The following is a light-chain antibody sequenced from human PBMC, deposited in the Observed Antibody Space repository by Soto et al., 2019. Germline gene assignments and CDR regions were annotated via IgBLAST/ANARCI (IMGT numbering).Light chain of an antibody. CDR1: SSDIGGYNY. CDR3: FSYTTSDTVL. V-gene: IGLV2-14*01. J-gene: IGLJ2*01. Sequence: QSVLTQAASVSGSPGQSITISCTGTSSDIGGYNYVSWYQQRPGEAPKLLIYAVSYRPSGISNRFSGSKSGNTASLTISGLQSEDEAVYYCFSYTTSDTVLFGGETKLTVL. CDR2: AVS.